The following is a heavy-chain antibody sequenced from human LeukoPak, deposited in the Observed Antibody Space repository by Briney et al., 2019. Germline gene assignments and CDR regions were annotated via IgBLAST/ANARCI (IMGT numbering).Heavy chain of an antibody. CDR1: GYSISSGYY. CDR2: IYHSGST. D-gene: IGHD6-6*01. CDR3: AGVYSSFHDY. Sequence: SETLSLTCTVSGYSISSGYYWGWIRQPPGKGLEWIGSIYHSGSTYYNPSLKSRVTISVDTSKNQFSLKLSSVTAADTAVYYCAGVYSSFHDYWGQGTLVTVSS. V-gene: IGHV4-38-2*02. J-gene: IGHJ4*02.